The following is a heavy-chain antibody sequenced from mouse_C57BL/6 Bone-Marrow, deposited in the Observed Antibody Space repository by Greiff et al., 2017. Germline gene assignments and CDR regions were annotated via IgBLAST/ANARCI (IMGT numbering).Heavy chain of an antibody. Sequence: DVHLVESGGDLVKPGGSLTLSCAASGFTFSSYGMSWVRQTPDKRLEWVATISSGGSYTYYPDSVKGRFTISRDNAKNTLYLQMSSLKSEDTAMYYCARQGSYDGYYGYWGQGTTLTVSS. CDR2: ISSGGSYT. CDR1: GFTFSSYG. CDR3: ARQGSYDGYYGY. J-gene: IGHJ2*01. D-gene: IGHD2-3*01. V-gene: IGHV5-6*01.